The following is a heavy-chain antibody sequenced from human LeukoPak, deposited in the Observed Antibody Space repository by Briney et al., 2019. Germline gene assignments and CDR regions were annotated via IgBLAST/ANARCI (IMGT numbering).Heavy chain of an antibody. V-gene: IGHV4-34*01. CDR2: INHSGST. D-gene: IGHD3-22*01. CDR1: GGSFSGYY. CDR3: ARGSPIGFDSSGYYWYY. Sequence: SETLSLTCAVYGGSFSGYYWSWIRQPPGKGLEWIGEINHSGSTNYNPSLKSRVTISVDTSKNQFSLKLSSVTAADTAVYYCARGSPIGFDSSGYYWYYWDQGTLVTVSS. J-gene: IGHJ4*02.